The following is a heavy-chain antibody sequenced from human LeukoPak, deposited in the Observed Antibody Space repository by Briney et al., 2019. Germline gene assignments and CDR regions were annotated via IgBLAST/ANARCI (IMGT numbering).Heavy chain of an antibody. CDR2: VSAYNGNT. D-gene: IGHD6-19*01. V-gene: IGHV1-18*01. CDR1: GCTFTSYG. Sequence: ASVKVTCTASGCTFTSYGISWVRQAPGQGLERMGWVSAYNGNTNYAQKPQGRVTMTTDTSTSTAYTELRSLRSDATAVYYCARDPEYRIAVAGKRGRYFDYWGQGTLVTVSS. J-gene: IGHJ4*02. CDR3: ARDPEYRIAVAGKRGRYFDY.